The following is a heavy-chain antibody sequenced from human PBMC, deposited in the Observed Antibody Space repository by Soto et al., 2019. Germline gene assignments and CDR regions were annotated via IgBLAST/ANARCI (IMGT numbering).Heavy chain of an antibody. Sequence: QVQLVESGGGVVQPGRSLRVSCAASGFTFSSYGMNWVRQAPGKGLEWVAIISYDGSDKYYADSVKGRFTISRDNSKNTLYLQMTSLRGEDTAVYYCAKNPESYAWGLEGYCDYWGQGTLVTVSS. CDR1: GFTFSSYG. CDR2: ISYDGSDK. D-gene: IGHD3-16*01. J-gene: IGHJ4*02. V-gene: IGHV3-30*18. CDR3: AKNPESYAWGLEGYCDY.